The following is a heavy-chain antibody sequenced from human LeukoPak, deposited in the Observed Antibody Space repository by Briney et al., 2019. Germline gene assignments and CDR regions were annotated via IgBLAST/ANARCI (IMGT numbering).Heavy chain of an antibody. V-gene: IGHV3-15*01. D-gene: IGHD1-26*01. Sequence: PGGSRRLSCAASGFTFSNAWMSWVRQAPGKGLEWVGRIKSKTDGGTTDYAAPVKGRFTISRDDSKNTLYLQMNSLKTEDTAVYYCTTEAEWELQYYYYYYMDVWGKGTTVTISS. CDR2: IKSKTDGGTT. J-gene: IGHJ6*03. CDR3: TTEAEWELQYYYYYYMDV. CDR1: GFTFSNAW.